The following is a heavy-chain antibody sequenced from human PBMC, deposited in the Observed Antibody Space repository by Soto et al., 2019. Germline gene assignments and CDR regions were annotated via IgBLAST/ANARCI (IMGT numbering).Heavy chain of an antibody. CDR1: GFTFGNYG. Sequence: PRVSLRLSCETSGFTFGNYGMGWVRQAPGQGLYWVSGISSSSRRTYYADSVRGRFTISRDNSKNTLYLQMDTLRAEDTAVHYCAKGADPGLVIEYLASGGKGYRVTVPS. V-gene: IGHV3-23*01. D-gene: IGHD3-9*01. J-gene: IGHJ4*02. CDR2: ISSSSRRT. CDR3: AKGADPGLVIEYLAS.